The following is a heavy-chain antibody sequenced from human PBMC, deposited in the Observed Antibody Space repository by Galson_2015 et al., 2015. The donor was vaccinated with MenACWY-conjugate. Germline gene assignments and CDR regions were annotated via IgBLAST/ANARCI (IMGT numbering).Heavy chain of an antibody. J-gene: IGHJ4*02. D-gene: IGHD1-14*01. CDR2: ISGSGGST. CDR3: AREGSVFTTNQKPGD. CDR1: GFTFSSYA. V-gene: IGHV3-23*01. Sequence: SLRLSCAASGFTFSSYAMSWVRQAPGKGLYWVSSISGSGGSTFYADSVKGRFTISRDNSKNTLFLQMNSLRAEDTGVYYCAREGSVFTTNQKPGDWGQGTLVTVSS.